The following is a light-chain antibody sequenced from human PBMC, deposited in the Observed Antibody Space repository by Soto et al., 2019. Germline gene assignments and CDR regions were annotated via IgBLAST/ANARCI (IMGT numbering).Light chain of an antibody. Sequence: EIVMTQSPATLSVSLGDRATLSCRASQSVSTYLAWYQQKPGQAPRLLIYDASTRATGIPARFSGSGSETAFSLTISSLQSEDFAVYYCQQYDSWPPSYTFGQGTKLEIK. V-gene: IGKV3-15*01. CDR3: QQYDSWPPSYT. J-gene: IGKJ2*01. CDR1: QSVSTY. CDR2: DAS.